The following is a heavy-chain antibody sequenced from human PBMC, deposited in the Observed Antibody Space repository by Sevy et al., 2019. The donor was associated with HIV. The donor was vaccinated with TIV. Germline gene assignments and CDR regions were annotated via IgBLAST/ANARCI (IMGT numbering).Heavy chain of an antibody. V-gene: IGHV4-59*08. D-gene: IGHD1-26*01. J-gene: IGHJ4*02. CDR3: AGGNAWGRGYS. CDR1: GGSITSLY. CDR2: IYYNGHI. Sequence: SETLSLTCTVSGGSITSLYWNWIRQPPGKGLEWIANIYYNGHINYNPSLKSRVTLSLDRSRNQFSLRLSSVTAADTAMYYWAGGNAWGRGYSWGQGTLVTVSS.